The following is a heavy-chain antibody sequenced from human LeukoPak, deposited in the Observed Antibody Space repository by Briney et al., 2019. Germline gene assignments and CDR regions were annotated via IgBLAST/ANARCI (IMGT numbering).Heavy chain of an antibody. CDR2: IIPIFGTA. Sequence: ASVKVSCKASGGTFSSYAISWVRQAPGQGLEWMGGIIPIFGTANYAQKFQDRVTITADESTSTAYMELSSLRSEDTAVYYCARGGYYDSSGYDSHDAFDIWGQGTMVTVSS. J-gene: IGHJ3*02. V-gene: IGHV1-69*13. CDR1: GGTFSSYA. CDR3: ARGGYYDSSGYDSHDAFDI. D-gene: IGHD3-22*01.